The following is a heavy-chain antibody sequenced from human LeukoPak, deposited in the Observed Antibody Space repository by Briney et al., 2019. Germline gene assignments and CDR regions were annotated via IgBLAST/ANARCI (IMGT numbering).Heavy chain of an antibody. Sequence: PGGSLRLSCAASGFTFSSYAMHWVRQAPGKGLEWVAVISYDGSNKYYADSVKGRFTISRDNAKNSLYLQMNSLRAEDTAVYYCARVGPPLWGQGTLVTVSS. CDR2: ISYDGSNK. J-gene: IGHJ4*02. CDR1: GFTFSSYA. V-gene: IGHV3-30*04. CDR3: ARVGPPL.